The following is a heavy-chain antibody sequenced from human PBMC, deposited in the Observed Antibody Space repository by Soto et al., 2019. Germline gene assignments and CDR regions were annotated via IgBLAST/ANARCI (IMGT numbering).Heavy chain of an antibody. D-gene: IGHD6-19*01. J-gene: IGHJ4*02. V-gene: IGHV4-34*01. CDR1: GGSFSGYY. CDR3: ARHLYSGDSSGHYGY. CDR2: INHSGST. Sequence: SETLSLTCAVYGGSFSGYYWSWIRQPPGKGLEWIGEINHSGSTNYNPSLKSRVTIPIDTSKNQLYLKLSSVTAADTAVYYCARHLYSGDSSGHYGYWGQGALLTVSS.